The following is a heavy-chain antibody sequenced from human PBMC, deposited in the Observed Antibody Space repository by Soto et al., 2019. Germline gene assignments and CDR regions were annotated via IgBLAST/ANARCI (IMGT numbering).Heavy chain of an antibody. CDR2: VYYIGRT. CDR1: GGSVSSGSFY. J-gene: IGHJ5*02. Sequence: QVQLQESGPGLVKPSETLSLSCTVSGGSVSSGSFYWSWIRQPPGMGLEWIGFVYYIGRTNYNPSLKSRVAISVDTSKNQFSLKLSSVTAADTAVYYCAAGYSNSVFDPWAREPWSPSPQ. V-gene: IGHV4-61*01. D-gene: IGHD6-13*01. CDR3: AAGYSNSVFDP.